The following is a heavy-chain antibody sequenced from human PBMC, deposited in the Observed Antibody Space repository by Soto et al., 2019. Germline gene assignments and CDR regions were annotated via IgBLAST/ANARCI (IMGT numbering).Heavy chain of an antibody. V-gene: IGHV3-21*01. J-gene: IGHJ5*02. CDR3: ARRAASGSGSYSKHNWFDP. CDR1: GFTFSDHY. CDR2: ISSSSSYI. D-gene: IGHD3-10*01. Sequence: PGGPLRLSCAASGFTFSDHYMDWVRQAPGKGLEWVSSISSSSSYIYYADSVKGRFTISRDNAKNSLYLQMNSLRAEDTAVYYCARRAASGSGSYSKHNWFDPWGQGTLVTVSS.